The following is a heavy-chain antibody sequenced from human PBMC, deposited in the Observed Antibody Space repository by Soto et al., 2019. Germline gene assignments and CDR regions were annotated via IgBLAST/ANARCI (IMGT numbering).Heavy chain of an antibody. CDR1: GYIFATYG. Sequence: ASVKVSCKSSGYIFATYGFIWVRQAPGQGLECVGWISAHNGDTHYSQKFQGRVTLTTDTSTNTGYMELRSLTSDDTAVYFCATEPIYYNDGSGYYPLGHWGQGTLVTV. D-gene: IGHD3-22*01. CDR2: ISAHNGDT. V-gene: IGHV1-18*04. J-gene: IGHJ4*02. CDR3: ATEPIYYNDGSGYYPLGH.